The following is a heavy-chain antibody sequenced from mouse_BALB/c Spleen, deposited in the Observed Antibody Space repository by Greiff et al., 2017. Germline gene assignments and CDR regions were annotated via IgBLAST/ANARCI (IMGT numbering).Heavy chain of an antibody. J-gene: IGHJ4*01. V-gene: IGHV1-15*01. D-gene: IGHD1-2*01. CDR1: GYTFTDYE. CDR2: IDPETGGT. Sequence: VQLQQSGAELVRPGASVTLSCKASGYTFTDYEMHWVKQTPVHGLEWIGAIDPETGGTAYNQKFKGKATLTADKSSSTAYMELRSPTSEDSAVYYCTSHYYGYYYAMDYWGQGTSVTVSS. CDR3: TSHYYGYYYAMDY.